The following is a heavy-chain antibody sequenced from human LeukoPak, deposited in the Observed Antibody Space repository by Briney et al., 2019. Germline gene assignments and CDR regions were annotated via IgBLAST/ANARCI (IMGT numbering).Heavy chain of an antibody. D-gene: IGHD5-24*01. V-gene: IGHV4-4*09. CDR2: IYTSGST. J-gene: IGHJ5*02. Sequence: SETLSLTCTVSGGSISSYYWSWIRQPPGKGLEWIGYIYTSGSTNYNPSLKSRVTISVDTSKNQFSLKLSSVTAADTAVYYCARFVRDGYNFNWFDPWGQGTLVTVSS. CDR1: GGSISSYY. CDR3: ARFVRDGYNFNWFDP.